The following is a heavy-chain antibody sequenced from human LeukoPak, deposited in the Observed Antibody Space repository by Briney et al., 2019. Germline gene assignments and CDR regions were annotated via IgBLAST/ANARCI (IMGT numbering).Heavy chain of an antibody. CDR3: AKVNNYDDY. J-gene: IGHJ4*02. CDR1: GFTFNIFG. D-gene: IGHD1/OR15-1a*01. Sequence: PGRSLRLSCAASGFTFNIFGIHWVCQAPGKGLEWVAAISPDGNKEYYTESVKGRFTVSRDNSKNMIYLQMNSLRGEDSAVYYCAKVNNYDDYWGQGTLVTVSS. CDR2: ISPDGNKE. V-gene: IGHV3-30*18.